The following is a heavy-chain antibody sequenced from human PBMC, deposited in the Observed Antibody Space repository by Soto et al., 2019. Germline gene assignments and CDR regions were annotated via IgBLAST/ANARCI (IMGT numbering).Heavy chain of an antibody. D-gene: IGHD3-16*01. Sequence: GGSLRLSCAASGFTFDDYAMHWVRQAPGKGLEWVSGISWNSGSIGYADSVKGRFTISRDNAKNSLYLQMNSLRAEDTALYYCAKDIRAYDYIWGSYSSWGQGTLVTVSS. CDR2: ISWNSGSI. CDR3: AKDIRAYDYIWGSYSS. CDR1: GFTFDDYA. J-gene: IGHJ4*02. V-gene: IGHV3-9*01.